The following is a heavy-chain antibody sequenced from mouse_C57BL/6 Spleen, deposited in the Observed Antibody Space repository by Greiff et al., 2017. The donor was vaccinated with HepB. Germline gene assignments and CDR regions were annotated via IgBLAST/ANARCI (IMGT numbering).Heavy chain of an antibody. CDR3: ARFDGYYDYAMDY. V-gene: IGHV2-9-1*01. D-gene: IGHD2-3*01. Sequence: VNVVESGPGLVAPSQSLSITCTVSGFSLTSYAISWVRQPPGKGLEWLGVIWTGGGTNYNSALKSRLSISKDNSKSQVFLKMNSLQTDDTARYYCARFDGYYDYAMDYWGQGTSVTVSS. CDR1: GFSLTSYA. CDR2: IWTGGGT. J-gene: IGHJ4*01.